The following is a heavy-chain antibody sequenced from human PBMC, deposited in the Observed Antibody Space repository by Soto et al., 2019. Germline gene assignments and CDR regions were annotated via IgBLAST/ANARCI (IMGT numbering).Heavy chain of an antibody. D-gene: IGHD1-26*01. V-gene: IGHV3-48*01. Sequence: GGSLRLSCVASGFTFRNYALSWVRQAPGKGLEWVSSIGLGSSPKYYADSVEGRFTISRDNAQNSLYLQMNSLRAEDTAVYYCARAFPSGSYTFDYWGQGTLVTVSS. CDR2: IGLGSSPK. CDR3: ARAFPSGSYTFDY. J-gene: IGHJ4*02. CDR1: GFTFRNYA.